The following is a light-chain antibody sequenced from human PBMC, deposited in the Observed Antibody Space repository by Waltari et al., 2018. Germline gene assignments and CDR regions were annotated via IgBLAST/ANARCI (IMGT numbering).Light chain of an antibody. CDR2: KAN. CDR3: LLYMGSGIWV. CDR1: SGSLSSTSS. Sequence: QTVVTQEPSLSVSPGGTVTLPCALSSGSLSSTSSASWYQQSPGQTPRMLVYKANIRPSGVPDRFSGSVLGNKAVLIITGAQAEDEATYYCLLYMGSGIWVFGGGTKLTVL. J-gene: IGLJ3*02. V-gene: IGLV8-61*01.